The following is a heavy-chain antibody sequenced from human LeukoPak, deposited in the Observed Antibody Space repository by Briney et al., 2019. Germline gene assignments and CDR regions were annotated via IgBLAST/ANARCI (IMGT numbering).Heavy chain of an antibody. V-gene: IGHV4-4*07. Sequence: SETLSLTCAVSGYSISSGYYWSWIRQPAGKGLEWIGRIYTSGSTNYNPSLKSRVTMSVDTSKNQFSLKLSSVTAADTAVYYCARVDLYGGFYFDYWGQGTLVTVSS. D-gene: IGHD3-10*01. CDR2: IYTSGST. J-gene: IGHJ4*02. CDR3: ARVDLYGGFYFDY. CDR1: GYSISSGYY.